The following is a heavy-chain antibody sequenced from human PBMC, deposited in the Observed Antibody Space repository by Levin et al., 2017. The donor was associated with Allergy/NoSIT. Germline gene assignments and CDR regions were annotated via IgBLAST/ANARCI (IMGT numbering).Heavy chain of an antibody. V-gene: IGHV3-15*01. CDR2: ISSKSDGATT. Sequence: GESLKISCAASGFSLSNAWMNWVRQAPGKGLEWIGRISSKSDGATTDYAAPLKGRFTISRDDSTNTLFLEMNSLKVEDTAVYYCTTQFQWWGQGTLVTVSS. CDR3: TTQFQW. D-gene: IGHD6-19*01. CDR1: GFSLSNAW. J-gene: IGHJ4*02.